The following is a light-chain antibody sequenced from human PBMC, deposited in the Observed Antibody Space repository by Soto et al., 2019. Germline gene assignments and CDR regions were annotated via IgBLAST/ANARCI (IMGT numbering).Light chain of an antibody. CDR1: QSVSSY. Sequence: VVLTQSHPTLSVSPGERATLSCRASQSVSSYLAWYQQKPGKAPRLLIYGASSRATGIPDRFSGSGSGTDFTLTISRLEPEDFAVYYCQQYGSSLWTFGQGTKVDIK. V-gene: IGKV3-20*01. CDR2: GAS. J-gene: IGKJ1*01. CDR3: QQYGSSLWT.